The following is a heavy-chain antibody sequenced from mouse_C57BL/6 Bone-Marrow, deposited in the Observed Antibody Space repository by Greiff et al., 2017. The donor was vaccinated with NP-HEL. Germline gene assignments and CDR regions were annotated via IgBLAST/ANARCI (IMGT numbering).Heavy chain of an antibody. Sequence: EVMLVESGGGLVKPGGSLKLSCAASGFTFSSYTMSWVRQTPEKRLEWVATISGGGGNTYYPDSVKGRFTISRDNAKNTLYLQMSSLRSEDTALYYCARHGTTVVYFDYWGQGTTLTVSS. J-gene: IGHJ2*01. V-gene: IGHV5-9*01. CDR2: ISGGGGNT. CDR1: GFTFSSYT. D-gene: IGHD1-1*01. CDR3: ARHGTTVVYFDY.